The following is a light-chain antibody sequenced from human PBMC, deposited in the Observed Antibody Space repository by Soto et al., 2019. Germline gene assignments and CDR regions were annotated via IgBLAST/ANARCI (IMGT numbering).Light chain of an antibody. CDR1: QSVNDW. CDR3: QQYGTFSRT. CDR2: KAS. V-gene: IGKV1-5*03. J-gene: IGKJ1*01. Sequence: DIQMTQSPSTLSASVGDRVTITCRASQSVNDWLAWYQQKPGQAPNLLIYKASTLASGVPSRFGGLGSGAEFTLTISSLQPGDFATYYCQQYGTFSRTFGQGTKVDIK.